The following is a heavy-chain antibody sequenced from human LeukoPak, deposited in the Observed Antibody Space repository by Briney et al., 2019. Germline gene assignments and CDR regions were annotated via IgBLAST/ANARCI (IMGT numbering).Heavy chain of an antibody. CDR1: GFTFRSYG. Sequence: GGSLRLSCAASGFTFRSYGMHWVRQAPGKGLQWVGVIWYDGSNKYYADSVKGRFTISRDNSKNTLSLQMNSLRAEDTAVYYCARELPPLEKYYFDYWGQGTLVTVSS. V-gene: IGHV3-33*01. J-gene: IGHJ4*02. CDR3: ARELPPLEKYYFDY. D-gene: IGHD3-3*01. CDR2: IWYDGSNK.